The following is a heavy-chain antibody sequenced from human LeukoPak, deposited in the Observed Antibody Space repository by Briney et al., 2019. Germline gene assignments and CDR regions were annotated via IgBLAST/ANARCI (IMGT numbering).Heavy chain of an antibody. CDR2: ISSNGGSA. CDR1: GFTFSSYA. CDR3: ARQFSGWTTY. Sequence: GGSLRLSCSASGFTFSSYAMHWVRQAPGKGLEYVSAISSNGGSAYYADSVKDRFTISRDNSKNTLYLQMSSLRAEDTAVYYCARQFSGWTTYWGQGTLVTVSS. D-gene: IGHD6-19*01. V-gene: IGHV3-64D*09. J-gene: IGHJ4*02.